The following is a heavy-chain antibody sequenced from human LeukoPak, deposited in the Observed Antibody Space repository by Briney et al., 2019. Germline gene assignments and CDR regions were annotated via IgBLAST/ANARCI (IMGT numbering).Heavy chain of an antibody. Sequence: SETLSLTCAVYGGSFSGYYWSWIRQPPGKGLEWIGEINHSGSTNYNPSLKSRVTISVDTSKNQFSLKLSSVTAVDTAVYYCARGPLGEQLVRVYYYYYYGMDVWGQGTTVTVSS. V-gene: IGHV4-34*01. J-gene: IGHJ6*02. CDR3: ARGPLGEQLVRVYYYYYYGMDV. CDR1: GGSFSGYY. CDR2: INHSGST. D-gene: IGHD6-13*01.